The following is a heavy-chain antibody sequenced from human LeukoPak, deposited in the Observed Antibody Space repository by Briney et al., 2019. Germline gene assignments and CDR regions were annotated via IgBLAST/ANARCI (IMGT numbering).Heavy chain of an antibody. CDR3: AKDLNPRIVYAFDI. V-gene: IGHV3-23*01. J-gene: IGHJ3*02. CDR2: ISCSGSST. D-gene: IGHD2/OR15-2a*01. Sequence: GGSLRLSCAASGFTFSSYAMSWIRQAPGKGLEWISAISCSGSSTYYADFVKGRFTISRDNSKNTLYLQMNSLRAEDTAVYYCAKDLNPRIVYAFDIWGQETMVSVSS. CDR1: GFTFSSYA.